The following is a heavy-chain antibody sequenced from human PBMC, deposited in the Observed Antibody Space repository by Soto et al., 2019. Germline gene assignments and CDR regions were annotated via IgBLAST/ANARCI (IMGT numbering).Heavy chain of an antibody. J-gene: IGHJ6*02. CDR1: GYSFASYW. CDR2: IYPGDSDT. Sequence: PGESLKISCQGSGYSFASYWIGWVRQMPGKDLEWMGIIYPGDSDTRYSPSFQGQVTISADKALRTANLQWTSLKASDTALYYCARTRSFTLGFYYDGMDVWGQGTTVTVSS. D-gene: IGHD6-6*01. V-gene: IGHV5-51*01. CDR3: ARTRSFTLGFYYDGMDV.